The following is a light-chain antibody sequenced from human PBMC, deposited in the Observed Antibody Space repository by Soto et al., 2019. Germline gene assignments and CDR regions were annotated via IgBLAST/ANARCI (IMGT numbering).Light chain of an antibody. Sequence: QAVVTQPASVSASPGQSITISRTGSSSDVGAYYYVSWYQHHPGKAPKLIIYQVTNRPSGVSDRFSGSKSGNTASLTISGLRADDEADYYCTSYSSTDTFYVFGTGTKVTVL. J-gene: IGLJ1*01. CDR3: TSYSSTDTFYV. CDR2: QVT. CDR1: SSDVGAYYY. V-gene: IGLV2-14*01.